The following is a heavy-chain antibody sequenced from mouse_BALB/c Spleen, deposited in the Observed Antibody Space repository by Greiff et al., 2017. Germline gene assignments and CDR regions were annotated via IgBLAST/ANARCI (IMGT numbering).Heavy chain of an antibody. D-gene: IGHD4-1*01. Sequence: QVHVKQSGAELARPGASVKMSCKASGYTFTSYTMHWVKQRPGQGLEWIGYINPSSGYTNYNQKFKDKATLTADKSSSTAYMQLSSLTSEDSAVYYCARANWIYFDYWGQGTTLTVSS. J-gene: IGHJ2*01. CDR1: GYTFTSYT. CDR2: INPSSGYT. V-gene: IGHV1-4*01. CDR3: ARANWIYFDY.